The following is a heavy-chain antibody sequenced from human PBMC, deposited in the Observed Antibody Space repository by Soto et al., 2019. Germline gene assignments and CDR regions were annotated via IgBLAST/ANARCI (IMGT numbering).Heavy chain of an antibody. D-gene: IGHD6-13*01. CDR2: IWYDGSNK. V-gene: IGHV3-33*01. J-gene: IGHJ4*02. Sequence: QVQLVESGGGVVQPGRSLRLSCAASGFTFSSYGMHWVRQAPGKGLEWVAVIWYDGSNKYYADSVKGRFTISRDNSKNTLYLQMNSLRAEDTAVYYCARDHSSWNPPWYFDYWGQGTLVTVSS. CDR3: ARDHSSWNPPWYFDY. CDR1: GFTFSSYG.